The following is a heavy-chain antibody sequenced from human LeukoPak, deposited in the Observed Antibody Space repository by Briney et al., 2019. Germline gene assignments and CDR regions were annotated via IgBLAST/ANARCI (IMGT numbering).Heavy chain of an antibody. D-gene: IGHD6-19*01. CDR2: INAGNGNT. CDR1: GYTFTSYG. Sequence: ASVKVSCKASGYTFTSYGISWVRQAPGQRLEWMGWINAGNGNTKYSRKFQGRVTITRDTSASTAYMELSSLRSEDTAVYYCARTHGGWYYFDYWGQGTLVTVSS. CDR3: ARTHGGWYYFDY. V-gene: IGHV1-3*01. J-gene: IGHJ4*02.